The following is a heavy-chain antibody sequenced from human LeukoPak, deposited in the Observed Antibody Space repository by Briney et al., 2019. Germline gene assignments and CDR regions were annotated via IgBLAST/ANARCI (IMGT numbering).Heavy chain of an antibody. Sequence: PSETLSLTCTVSGGSISSYHWSWIRQPAGKGLEWIGRIYTSGSTNYNPSLKSRVTMSVDTSKNQFSLKLSSVTAADTAVYYCAHVKDHYYGSGSPYGRVYFDYWGQGTLVTVSS. CDR3: AHVKDHYYGSGSPYGRVYFDY. J-gene: IGHJ4*02. D-gene: IGHD3-10*01. CDR1: GGSISSYH. V-gene: IGHV4-4*07. CDR2: IYTSGST.